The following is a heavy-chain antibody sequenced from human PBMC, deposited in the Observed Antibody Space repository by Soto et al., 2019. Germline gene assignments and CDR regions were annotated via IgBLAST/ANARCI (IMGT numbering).Heavy chain of an antibody. CDR1: GYSFATYG. CDR3: ATEPIYYNDGRGYYPLGH. D-gene: IGHD3-22*01. J-gene: IGHJ4*02. V-gene: IGHV1-18*04. CDR2: ISAHNGDT. Sequence: ASVKVSCKASGYSFATYGFSWVRQAPGQGLECVGWISAHNGDTHYRQKFQGRVTLTTDTSTNTGYMELRSLTSDDTAVYFCATEPIYYNDGRGYYPLGHWGQGTLVTVSS.